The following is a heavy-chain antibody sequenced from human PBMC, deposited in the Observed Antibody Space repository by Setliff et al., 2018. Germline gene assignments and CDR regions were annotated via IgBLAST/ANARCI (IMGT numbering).Heavy chain of an antibody. CDR3: SRLVRYCTATTCQRASGAEI. CDR1: GYTFTDFG. D-gene: IGHD2-8*02. CDR2: ISPYTGNT. J-gene: IGHJ4*02. Sequence: ASVKVSCKASGYTFTDFGINWVRQAPGQGLEWMGWISPYTGNTYSAQKLQCRVTMTTDTSTSTAYMELRSLRSDDTAVYYCSRLVRYCTATTCQRASGAEIWGQGTPVTVSS. V-gene: IGHV1-18*01.